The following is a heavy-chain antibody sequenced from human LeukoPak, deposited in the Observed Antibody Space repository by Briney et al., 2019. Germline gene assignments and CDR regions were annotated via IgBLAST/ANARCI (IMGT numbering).Heavy chain of an antibody. V-gene: IGHV4-31*03. J-gene: IGHJ6*04. D-gene: IGHD3-10*01. CDR2: IYYSGST. CDR3: ASKMYGSGSYYYGMDV. Sequence: SETLSLTCTVSGGSISSGGYYWSWIRQHPGKGLEWIGYIYYSGSTYYNPSLKSRVTISVDTSKNQFSLKLSSVTAADTAVYYCASKMYGSGSYYYGMDVWGKGTTVTVSS. CDR1: GGSISSGGYY.